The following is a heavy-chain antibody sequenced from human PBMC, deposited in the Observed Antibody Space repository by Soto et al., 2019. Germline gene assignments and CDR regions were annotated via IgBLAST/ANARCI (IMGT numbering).Heavy chain of an antibody. D-gene: IGHD2-2*02. CDR3: ARDPYCGSTSCYTQQWLVTNYFDY. CDR1: GFTFSSYS. CDR2: ISSSSSYI. J-gene: IGHJ4*02. V-gene: IGHV3-21*01. Sequence: PGGSLRLSCAASGFTFSSYSMNGVHQAPGKGLEWVSSISSSSSYIYYADSVKGRFTISRDNAKNSLYLQMNSLRAEDTAVYYCARDPYCGSTSCYTQQWLVTNYFDYWGQGTLVTVSS.